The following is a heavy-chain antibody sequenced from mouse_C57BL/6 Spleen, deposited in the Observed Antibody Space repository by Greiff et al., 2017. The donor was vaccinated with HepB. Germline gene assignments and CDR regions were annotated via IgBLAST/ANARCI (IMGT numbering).Heavy chain of an antibody. CDR3: ARPGSSSRWDFDV. Sequence: VQLQQSGPELVKPGASVKISCKASGYSFTGYYMNWVKQSPEKSLEWIGEINPSTGGTTYNQKFKAKATLTVDKSSSTAYMQLKSLTSEDSAVYYCARPGSSSRWDFDVWGTGTTVTVSS. D-gene: IGHD1-1*01. CDR2: INPSTGGT. CDR1: GYSFTGYY. J-gene: IGHJ1*03. V-gene: IGHV1-42*01.